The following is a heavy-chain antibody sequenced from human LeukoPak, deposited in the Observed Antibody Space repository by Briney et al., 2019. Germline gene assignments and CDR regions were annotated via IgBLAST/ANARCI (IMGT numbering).Heavy chain of an antibody. CDR1: GYTFTDYY. V-gene: IGHV1-2*06. Sequence: ASVKVSCKASGYTFTDYYMHWVRQTPGQGLEWVGRINPNSGGTNYAQKFQGRVTMTRDTSISTAYMELTRLTSDDTAVYYCAKAKTIVGTFGFDYWGQGTLVTVSS. CDR3: AKAKTIVGTFGFDY. J-gene: IGHJ4*02. D-gene: IGHD2/OR15-2a*01. CDR2: INPNSGGT.